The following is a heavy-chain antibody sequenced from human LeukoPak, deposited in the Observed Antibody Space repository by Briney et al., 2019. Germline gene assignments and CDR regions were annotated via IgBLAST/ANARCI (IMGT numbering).Heavy chain of an antibody. CDR1: GGSFSGYY. CDR2: INHSGST. V-gene: IGHV4-34*01. J-gene: IGHJ4*02. CDR3: ARATAAPSSYYFDH. D-gene: IGHD6-25*01. Sequence: SETLSLTCAVYGGSFSGYYWSWIRQPPGKGLEWIGEINHSGSTNYNPSLKSRVTISVDTSKNQFSLKLSSVTAADTAVYYCARATAAPSSYYFDHWGQGTLVTVSS.